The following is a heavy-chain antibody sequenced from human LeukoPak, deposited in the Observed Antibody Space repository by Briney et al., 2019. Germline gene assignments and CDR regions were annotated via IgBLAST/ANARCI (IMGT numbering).Heavy chain of an antibody. CDR2: ISYDGSNK. CDR3: AKEAVVAIDY. J-gene: IGHJ4*02. V-gene: IGHV3-30*18. Sequence: GRSLRLSCAASGFTFSSYGMHWVRQAPGKGLEWVAVISYDGSNKYYADSVKGRFTISRDNSKNTLYPQMNSLRAEDTAVYYCAKEAVVAIDYWGQGTLVTVSS. CDR1: GFTFSSYG. D-gene: IGHD2-15*01.